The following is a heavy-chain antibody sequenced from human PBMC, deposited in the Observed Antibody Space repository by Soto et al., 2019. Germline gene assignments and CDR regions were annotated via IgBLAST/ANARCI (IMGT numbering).Heavy chain of an antibody. Sequence: SETLSLTCAVYGGSFSGYYWSWIRQPPGKGLEWIGEINHSGSTNYNPSLKSRVTISVDTSKNQFSLKLSSVTAADTAVYYCARARYSGSWGLDYWGQGTLVT. V-gene: IGHV4-34*01. CDR3: ARARYSGSWGLDY. CDR2: INHSGST. D-gene: IGHD1-26*01. J-gene: IGHJ4*02. CDR1: GGSFSGYY.